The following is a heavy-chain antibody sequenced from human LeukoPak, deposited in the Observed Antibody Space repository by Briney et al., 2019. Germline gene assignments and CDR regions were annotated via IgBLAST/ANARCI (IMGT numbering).Heavy chain of an antibody. V-gene: IGHV4-39*01. CDR1: GGSISSSSYY. D-gene: IGHD3-10*01. CDR3: ASYGSEQL. J-gene: IGHJ4*02. CDR2: IYYSGST. Sequence: PSETLSLTCTVSGGSISSSSYYWGWIRRPPGKGLEWIGSIYYSGSTFHNPSLKSRVTISVDTSKNQFSLKLSSVTAADTAVYYCASYGSEQLWGQGTLVTVSS.